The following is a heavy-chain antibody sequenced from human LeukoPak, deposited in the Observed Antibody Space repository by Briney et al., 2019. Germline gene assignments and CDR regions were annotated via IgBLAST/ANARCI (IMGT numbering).Heavy chain of an antibody. CDR1: GYTFTTYS. J-gene: IGHJ4*02. CDR3: ARELLRSDGFDF. D-gene: IGHD1-26*01. Sequence: ASVKVSCKASGYTFTTYSMHWVRQAPGQRLEWMGWINAGNGNTKYSQKFQGRVTITRDTSASTAYMELSSLRSEDTAVYYCARELLRSDGFDFWGLGTLVTVSS. V-gene: IGHV1-3*01. CDR2: INAGNGNT.